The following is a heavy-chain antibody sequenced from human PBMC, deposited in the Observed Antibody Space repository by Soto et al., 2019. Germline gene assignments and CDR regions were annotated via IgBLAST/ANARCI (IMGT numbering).Heavy chain of an antibody. CDR1: GGSISSGDYY. CDR2: IHYSGDT. Sequence: PSETLPLTCTVSGGSISSGDYYWTWIRQPPGKGLEWIGYIHYSGDTYYNPSLNSRVAISIDTSKKQFSLKLNSVTAADTAVYYCARFFRVPRYFDYWGQGTLVTVSS. J-gene: IGHJ4*02. V-gene: IGHV4-30-4*01. CDR3: ARFFRVPRYFDY. D-gene: IGHD3-3*01.